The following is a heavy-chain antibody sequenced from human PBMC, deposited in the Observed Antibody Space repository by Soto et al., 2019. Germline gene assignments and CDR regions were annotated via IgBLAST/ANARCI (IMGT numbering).Heavy chain of an antibody. Sequence: PGGSLRLSCAASGFTFSSYGMHWVRQAPGKGLEWVAVISYDGSNKYYADSVKGRFTISRDNSKNTLYLQMNSLRAEDTAVYYCAKDRGAAVALYYFDYWGQGTLVTVSS. V-gene: IGHV3-30*18. CDR2: ISYDGSNK. CDR1: GFTFSSYG. CDR3: AKDRGAAVALYYFDY. D-gene: IGHD6-19*01. J-gene: IGHJ4*02.